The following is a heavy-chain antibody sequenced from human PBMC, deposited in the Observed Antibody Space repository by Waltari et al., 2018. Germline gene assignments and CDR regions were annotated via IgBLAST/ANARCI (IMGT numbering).Heavy chain of an antibody. V-gene: IGHV4-39*01. J-gene: IGHJ1*01. CDR2: MQYRGST. CDR1: GGSITTTHN. CDR3: GRIAFGDEGGYFQH. Sequence: QLQLQESGPGLVKPSETLSLNGSVSGGSITTTHNWGWIRQPPGKGLGWMGNMQYRGSTFYNPSLESRVTISLDTWKNQFSLRLTSVGAADTAVYFCGRIAFGDEGGYFQHWGQGTLVTVSS. D-gene: IGHD4-17*01.